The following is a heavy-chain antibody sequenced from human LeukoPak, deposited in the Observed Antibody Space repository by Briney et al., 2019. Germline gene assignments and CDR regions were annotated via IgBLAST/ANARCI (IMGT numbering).Heavy chain of an antibody. CDR2: IRYDGSIK. J-gene: IGHJ6*03. Sequence: GGSLRLSCTASGFTFSNYGTNWVRQAPGKGLEWVAYIRYDGSIKYYADSVKGRFTISRDNSKNTLNLQMNSLRAEDTAVYYCAKDRAYMDVWGKGTTVTVSS. CDR1: GFTFSNYG. V-gene: IGHV3-30*02. D-gene: IGHD5-24*01. CDR3: AKDRAYMDV.